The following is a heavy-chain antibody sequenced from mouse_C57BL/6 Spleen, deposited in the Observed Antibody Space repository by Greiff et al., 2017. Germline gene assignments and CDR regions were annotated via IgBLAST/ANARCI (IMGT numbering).Heavy chain of an antibody. D-gene: IGHD1-1*01. V-gene: IGHV1-81*01. J-gene: IGHJ2*01. Sequence: QVQLKESGAELARPGASVKLSCKASGYTFTSYGISWVKQRTGQGLEWIGEIYPRSGNTYYNEKFKGKATLTADKSSSTAYMELRSLTSEDSAVYFCARDTTVVAKDDRGQGTTLTASS. CDR3: ARDTTVVAKDD. CDR1: GYTFTSYG. CDR2: IYPRSGNT.